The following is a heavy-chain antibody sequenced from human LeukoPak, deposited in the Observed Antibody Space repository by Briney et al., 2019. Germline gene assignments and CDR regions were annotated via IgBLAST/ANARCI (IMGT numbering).Heavy chain of an antibody. D-gene: IGHD4-23*01. V-gene: IGHV3-23*01. CDR1: GFTFSSYA. J-gene: IGHJ4*02. CDR3: ANGFEVRKHNYGGNSGDY. Sequence: GGSLRLSCAASGFTFSSYAMSWVRQAPGKGLEWVSAISGSGGSTYYADSVKGRFTISRDNSKNTLYLQMNSLRAEDTAVYYCANGFEVRKHNYGGNSGDYWGQGTLVTVSS. CDR2: ISGSGGST.